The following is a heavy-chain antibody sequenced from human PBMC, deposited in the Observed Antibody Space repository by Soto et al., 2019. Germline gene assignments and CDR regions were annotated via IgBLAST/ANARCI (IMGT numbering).Heavy chain of an antibody. J-gene: IGHJ5*02. Sequence: PPETLSLTCTVSGGAINSYYWTWIRQPAGKGLEWIGRIYSSGSTKYNPSLQSRVTMSLDTSKNQFSLRLTSVTAADTAFYYCARGQRFSDWFDPWGQGTWVTVS. CDR1: GGAINSYY. V-gene: IGHV4-4*07. CDR2: IYSSGST. CDR3: ARGQRFSDWFDP. D-gene: IGHD3-3*01.